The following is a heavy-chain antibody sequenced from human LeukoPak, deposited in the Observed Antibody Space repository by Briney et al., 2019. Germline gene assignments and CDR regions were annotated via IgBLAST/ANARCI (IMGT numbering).Heavy chain of an antibody. CDR3: ARAIFCSSTSCYMGWFDP. V-gene: IGHV4-31*03. D-gene: IGHD2-2*02. CDR1: GGSISSGGYY. CDR2: IYYSGST. Sequence: SETLSLTCTVSGGSISSGGYYWSWIRQHPGKGLEWIGYIYYSGSTYYNPSLNSRVTISVDTSKNQFSLKLSSVTAADTAVYYCARAIFCSSTSCYMGWFDPWGQGTLVTVSS. J-gene: IGHJ5*02.